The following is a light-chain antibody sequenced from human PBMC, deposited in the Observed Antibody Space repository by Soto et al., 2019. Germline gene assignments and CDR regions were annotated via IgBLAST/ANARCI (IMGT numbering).Light chain of an antibody. CDR2: DVC. CDR3: SSYTASSTYV. Sequence: QSVLPQPDSVSGSPGQSITISCTGTSSDVGGYNYVSWYQRHPGKDPKLMIFDVCNRPSGVSNRFSGSKSGNTASLTISGLQAEDEADYYCSSYTASSTYVFGTGTKLTVL. J-gene: IGLJ1*01. CDR1: SSDVGGYNY. V-gene: IGLV2-14*03.